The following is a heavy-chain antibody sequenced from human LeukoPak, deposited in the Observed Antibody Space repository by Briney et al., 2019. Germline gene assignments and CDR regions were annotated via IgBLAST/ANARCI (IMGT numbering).Heavy chain of an antibody. CDR2: INPSGCST. CDR1: GYTFTRYY. J-gene: IGHJ4*02. V-gene: IGHV1-46*01. Sequence: ASVKVSCKASGYTFTRYYIHWVRQAPGQGLEWMGIINPSGCSTSSAQKFQGRVTMTRDTSTSTVYMELSSLRSEDTAVYYCARVLGIVGAHDYWGQGTLVTVSS. D-gene: IGHD1-26*01. CDR3: ARVLGIVGAHDY.